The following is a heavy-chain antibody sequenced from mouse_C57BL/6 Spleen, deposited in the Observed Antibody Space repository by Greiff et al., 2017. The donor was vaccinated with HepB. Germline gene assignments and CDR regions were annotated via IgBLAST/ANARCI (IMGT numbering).Heavy chain of an antibody. CDR1: GYTFTSYW. CDR3: ARTMVTTGYYAMDY. Sequence: QVQLQQPGAELVKPGASVKMSCKASGYTFTSYWITWVKQRPGQGLEWIGDIYPGSGSTNYNEKFKSKATLTVDTSSSTAYIQLSSLTSEDSAVYYCARTMVTTGYYAMDYWGQGTSVTVSS. D-gene: IGHD2-2*01. V-gene: IGHV1-55*01. CDR2: IYPGSGST. J-gene: IGHJ4*01.